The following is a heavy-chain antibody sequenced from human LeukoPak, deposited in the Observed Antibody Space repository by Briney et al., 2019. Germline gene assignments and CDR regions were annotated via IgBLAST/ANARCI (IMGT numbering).Heavy chain of an antibody. Sequence: PGGSLRLSCATSGFIFSDYRMNWVRQSPGRGLEWVSHISGSSDAIYYSGSVEGRFTISRDNAKNILFLQMNSLRAEDTAVYYCARLYPPDSSDLYGAFDIWGQGTMVTVSS. D-gene: IGHD3-22*01. CDR3: ARLYPPDSSDLYGAFDI. V-gene: IGHV3-48*04. J-gene: IGHJ3*02. CDR1: GFIFSDYR. CDR2: ISGSSDAI.